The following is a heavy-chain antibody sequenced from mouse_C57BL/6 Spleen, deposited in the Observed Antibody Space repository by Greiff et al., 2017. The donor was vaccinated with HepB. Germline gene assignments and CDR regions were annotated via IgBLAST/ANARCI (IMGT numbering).Heavy chain of an antibody. CDR2: ISYDGSN. V-gene: IGHV3-6*01. D-gene: IGHD2-4*01. CDR1: GYSITSGYY. J-gene: IGHJ1*03. CDR3: ARDPYDYDGYFDV. Sequence: EVQRVESGPGLVKPSQSLSLTCSVTGYSITSGYYWNWIRQFPGNKLEWMGYISYDGSNNYNPSLKNRISITRDTSKNQFFLKLNSVTTEDTATYYCARDPYDYDGYFDVWGTGTTVTVSS.